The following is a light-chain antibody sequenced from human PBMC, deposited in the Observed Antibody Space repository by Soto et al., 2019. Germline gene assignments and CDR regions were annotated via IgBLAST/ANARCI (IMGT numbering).Light chain of an antibody. CDR2: KAS. J-gene: IGKJ1*01. CDR3: QQFIDGWT. V-gene: IGKV1-5*03. Sequence: DIEMTQSPSTLSASVGDRVTITCRASQTISSWLAWYQQKPGKAPKLLIYKASTLKSGVPSRFSGSGSGTEFTLTISSLQPDDFATYYCQQFIDGWTFGQGTKVDIK. CDR1: QTISSW.